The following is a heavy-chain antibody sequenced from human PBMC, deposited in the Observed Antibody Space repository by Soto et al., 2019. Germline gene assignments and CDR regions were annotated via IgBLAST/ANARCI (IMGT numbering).Heavy chain of an antibody. Sequence: WWSWVRQSPGKGLEWIGEIFYSGSTHYSPSLKSQVTISVDNSKNHFSLNLTSVTAADTAVYYCARVYSGSYSDSWGQGTLVTVSS. CDR2: IFYSGST. V-gene: IGHV4-4*02. CDR1: W. CDR3: ARVYSGSYSDS. D-gene: IGHD1-26*01. J-gene: IGHJ4*02.